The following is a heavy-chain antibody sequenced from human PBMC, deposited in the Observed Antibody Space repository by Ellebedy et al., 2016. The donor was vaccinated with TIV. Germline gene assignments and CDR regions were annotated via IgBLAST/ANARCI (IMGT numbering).Heavy chain of an antibody. CDR2: IYYTGSA. CDR1: GGSISSKY. V-gene: IGHV4-59*01. J-gene: IGHJ4*02. Sequence: GSLRLSXTVSGGSISSKYWSWIRQPPGKGLEWIGYIYYTGSANYNPSLRSRVTMSVDTSKNQLSLRLSAATAADTAVYFCASGQAGDSWGQGTLVTVSS. CDR3: ASGQAGDS.